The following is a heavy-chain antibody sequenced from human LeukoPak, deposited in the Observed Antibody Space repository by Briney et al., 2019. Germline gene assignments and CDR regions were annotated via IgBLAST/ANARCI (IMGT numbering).Heavy chain of an antibody. V-gene: IGHV3-49*04. J-gene: IGHJ4*02. CDR1: GFTFGDYA. CDR2: IRSKAYGGTT. CDR3: TRTYSSGWYYFDY. Sequence: GGSLRLSCTASGFTFGDYAMSWVRQAPGKGLEWVGFIRSKAYGGTTEYAASVKGRFTISRDDSKSIAYLQMNSLKTEDTAVYYCTRTYSSGWYYFDYWGQGTLVTVSP. D-gene: IGHD6-19*01.